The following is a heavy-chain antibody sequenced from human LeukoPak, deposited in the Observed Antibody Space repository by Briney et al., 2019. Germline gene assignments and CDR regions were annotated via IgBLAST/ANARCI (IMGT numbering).Heavy chain of an antibody. CDR2: ISGSGGST. CDR1: GFTFSSYA. CDR3: AKHIYASGSYYMDY. Sequence: PGGSLRLSCAASGFTFSSYAMSWVRQAPGKGLEWVSAISGSGGSTYYADSVKGRFTISRDNSKNTLYLQRGSLRVEDTAIYYCAKHIYASGSYYMDYWGQGTLVTVSS. D-gene: IGHD3-10*01. V-gene: IGHV3-23*01. J-gene: IGHJ4*02.